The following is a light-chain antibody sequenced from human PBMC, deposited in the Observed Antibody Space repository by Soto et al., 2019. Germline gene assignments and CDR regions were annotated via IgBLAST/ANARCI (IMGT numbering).Light chain of an antibody. V-gene: IGKV3-20*01. J-gene: IGKJ4*01. CDR1: QSVRSY. CDR3: QQYGRSPLT. CDR2: GAS. Sequence: EIVLTQSPATLSLSPGERATLSCRASQSVRSYLAWYQHKHGQAPRLLIYGASNRATGIPDRFSGSGSGTDFTLTISRLDPEDFAVYYCQQYGRSPLTFGGGTKVDI.